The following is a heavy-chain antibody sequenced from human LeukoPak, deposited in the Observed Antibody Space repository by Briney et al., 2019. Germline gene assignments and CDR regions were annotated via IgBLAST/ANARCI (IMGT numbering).Heavy chain of an antibody. Sequence: PGGSLRLSCAASGFTFSSSTMSWVRQAPGKGLEWVSAISNNGGYTYYADSVQGRFTISRDNSKNTLYLQMNSLRAEDTAVYCCAREGGSGWYYFDYWGQGTLVTVSS. V-gene: IGHV3-23*01. CDR1: GFTFSSST. CDR3: AREGGSGWYYFDY. J-gene: IGHJ4*02. CDR2: ISNNGGYT. D-gene: IGHD6-19*01.